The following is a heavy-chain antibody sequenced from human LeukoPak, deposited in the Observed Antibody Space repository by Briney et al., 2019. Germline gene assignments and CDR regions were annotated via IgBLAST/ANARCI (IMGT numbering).Heavy chain of an antibody. CDR3: AREPAPYSSSFPCLY. V-gene: IGHV3-30-3*01. CDR1: GFTFSSYA. J-gene: IGHJ4*02. D-gene: IGHD6-19*01. CDR2: ISYDGSNK. Sequence: GGSLRLSCAASGFTFSSYAMHWVRQAPGKGLEWVAVISYDGSNKYYADSVKGRFTISRDNSKNTLYLQMNSLRAEDTAVYYCAREPAPYSSSFPCLYWGQGTLVTVSS.